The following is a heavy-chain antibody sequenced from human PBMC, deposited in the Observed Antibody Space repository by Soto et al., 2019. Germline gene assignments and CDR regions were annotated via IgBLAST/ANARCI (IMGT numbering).Heavy chain of an antibody. CDR3: ARGPRPIVVVPLDY. V-gene: IGHV1-3*01. CDR2: INAGNGNT. J-gene: IGHJ4*02. CDR1: GYTFTGYA. D-gene: IGHD3-22*01. Sequence: ASVKVSCKASGYTFTGYAMHWVRQAPGQRLEWMGWINAGNGNTKYSQKFQGRVTITRDTSASTAYMELSSLRAEDTAVYYCARGPRPIVVVPLDYWGQGALVTVSS.